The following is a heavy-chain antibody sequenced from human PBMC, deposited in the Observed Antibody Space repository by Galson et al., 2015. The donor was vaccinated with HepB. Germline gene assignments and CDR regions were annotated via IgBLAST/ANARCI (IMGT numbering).Heavy chain of an antibody. CDR3: ARNTPASGYHGLHY. V-gene: IGHV3-30*02. D-gene: IGHD3-22*01. CDR2: MSYDGSRK. J-gene: IGHJ4*02. Sequence: SLRLSCAASGFTFSNFGMHWVRQAPGKGLEWVAYMSYDGSRKYYADSVKGRFTISRDNSKNTLYLQMDSLRNEDTALYYCARNTPASGYHGLHYGGQGTLVTVSS. CDR1: GFTFSNFG.